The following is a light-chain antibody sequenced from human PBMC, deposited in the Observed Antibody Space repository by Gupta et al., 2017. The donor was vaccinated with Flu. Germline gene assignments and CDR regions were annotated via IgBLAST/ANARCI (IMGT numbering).Light chain of an antibody. J-gene: IGKJ2*01. CDR3: QQYGSSLMYT. V-gene: IGKV3-20*01. CDR2: GAS. CDR1: QSVSSSY. Sequence: EIVLTNSPGSWSLLPGERATLSCRAGQSVSSSYLAWYQQKPGQAPRLLIYGASSRATCIPDRFSGSGSGTDFTLTISRLEPEDFAVYYCQQYGSSLMYTFGQGTKLEIK.